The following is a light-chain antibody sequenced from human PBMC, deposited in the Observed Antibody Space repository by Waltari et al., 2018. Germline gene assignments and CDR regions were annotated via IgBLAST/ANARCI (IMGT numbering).Light chain of an antibody. CDR3: QQRSNWPPHT. V-gene: IGKV3-11*01. CDR1: QSVGNY. CDR2: DAS. J-gene: IGKJ2*01. Sequence: DIVLTQSPATLSLSPGDTATLSCRASQSVGNYLAWYQQKPGQPPWLLTYDASNRATRGPARFRGSGSRTDFPLTISSLEAEDFAVYYCQQRSNWPPHTFGQGARLEIK.